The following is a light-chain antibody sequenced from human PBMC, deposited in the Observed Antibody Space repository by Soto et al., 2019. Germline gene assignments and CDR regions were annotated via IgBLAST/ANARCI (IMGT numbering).Light chain of an antibody. Sequence: LTQPASVSGSPGQSITISCTGTSSDVGSYNLVSWYQQHPGKAPKLMIYEVSKRPSGVSNRFSGSKSGNTASLTISGLQAEDEADYYCCSYAGSSTAPYVFGTGTKLTVL. J-gene: IGLJ1*01. CDR2: EVS. V-gene: IGLV2-23*02. CDR1: SSDVGSYNL. CDR3: CSYAGSSTAPYV.